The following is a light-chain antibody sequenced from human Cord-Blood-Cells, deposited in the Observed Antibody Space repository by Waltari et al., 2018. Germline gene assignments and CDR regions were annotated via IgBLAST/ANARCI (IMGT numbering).Light chain of an antibody. CDR1: QSVSSSY. J-gene: IGKJ2*01. CDR3: MQALQTYT. Sequence: EIVLTQSPGTLSLSPGERATLSCRASQSVSSSYLAWYQQKPGQAPRLLIYGASSRATGIPDRFSGSGSGTDFTLKISRVEAEDVGVYYCMQALQTYTFGQGTKLEIK. V-gene: IGKV3-20*01. CDR2: GAS.